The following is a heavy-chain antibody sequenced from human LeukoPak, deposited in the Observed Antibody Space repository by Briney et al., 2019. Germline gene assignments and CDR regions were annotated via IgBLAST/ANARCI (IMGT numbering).Heavy chain of an antibody. D-gene: IGHD2-2*01. J-gene: IGHJ4*02. CDR3: ARWIVVVPAAPSFDY. CDR2: IYYSGRT. Sequence: PSGTLSLTCTVSGGSISSGGYYWSWIRQHPGKGLESIGYIYYSGRTYYNPSLKSRVTISVATSKNQFCLKLSSVTGADTAVYYCARWIVVVPAAPSFDYWGQGTLVSVSS. V-gene: IGHV4-31*03. CDR1: GGSISSGGYY.